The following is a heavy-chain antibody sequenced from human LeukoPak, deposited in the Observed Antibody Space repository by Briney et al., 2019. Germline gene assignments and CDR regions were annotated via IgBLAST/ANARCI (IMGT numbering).Heavy chain of an antibody. J-gene: IGHJ4*02. V-gene: IGHV3-9*01. CDR3: AKVPPLVVVTNYYFDY. CDR1: GFTFDDYA. D-gene: IGHD2-21*02. CDR2: ISWNSGSI. Sequence: GGSLRLSCAASGFTFDDYAMHWVRQAPGKGLEWVSGISWNSGSIGYADSVKGRFTISRDNAKNSLYLQMNSLRAEDTAVYYCAKVPPLVVVTNYYFDYWGQGTLVTVSS.